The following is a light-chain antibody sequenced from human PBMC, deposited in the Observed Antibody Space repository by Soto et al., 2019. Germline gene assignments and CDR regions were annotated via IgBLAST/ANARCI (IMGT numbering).Light chain of an antibody. CDR2: AAS. CDR1: LEISTF. CDR3: QQLDRYPFT. Sequence: DIQLTQSPSFLSASVGDRVTITFRASLEISTFLAWYQHKPGKAPKLRIYAASTLQTGAPSRFSGSGSGAEFTLTISSLQAEDFKSYYCQQLDRYPFTCGRGTKVEIK. J-gene: IGKJ4*01. V-gene: IGKV1-9*01.